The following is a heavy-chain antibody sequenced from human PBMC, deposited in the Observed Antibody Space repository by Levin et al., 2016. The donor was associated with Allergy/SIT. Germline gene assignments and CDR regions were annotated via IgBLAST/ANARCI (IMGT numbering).Heavy chain of an antibody. Sequence: GGSLRLSCAASGFTFSTYSLNWVRQAPGQGLEWVSGISGSGSRTYYADSVKGRFTISRDNSKNTLSLQMNSLRAEDTAIYYCAKEPSKLIHDLMFFDYWGQGTLLTVSS. CDR3: AKEPSKLIHDLMFFDY. V-gene: IGHV3-23*01. D-gene: IGHD3/OR15-3a*01. J-gene: IGHJ4*02. CDR1: GFTFSTYS. CDR2: ISGSGSRT.